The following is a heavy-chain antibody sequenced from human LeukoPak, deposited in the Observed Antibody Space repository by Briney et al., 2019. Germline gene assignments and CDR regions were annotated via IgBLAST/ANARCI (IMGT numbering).Heavy chain of an antibody. V-gene: IGHV3-23*01. D-gene: IGHD5-12*01. J-gene: IGHJ5*02. CDR3: AKFGYEDP. CDR2: ISGSGGST. Sequence: GLEWVSAISGSGGSTYYADSVKGRFTISRDNSKNTLYLQMNSLRAGDTAVYYCAKFGYEDPWGQGTLVTVSS.